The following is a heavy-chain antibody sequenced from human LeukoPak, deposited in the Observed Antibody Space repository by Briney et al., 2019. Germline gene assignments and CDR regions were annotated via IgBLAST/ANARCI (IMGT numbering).Heavy chain of an antibody. CDR3: ARDVFMRSFPPSYYMDV. CDR1: GFTFSSYA. CDR2: ISSSGSTI. V-gene: IGHV3-48*04. D-gene: IGHD3-10*01. Sequence: GGSLRLSCAASGFTFSSYAMSWVRQAPGKGLEWVSYISSSGSTIYYADSVKGRFTISRDNAKNSLYLQMNSLRAEDTAVYYCARDVFMRSFPPSYYMDVWGKGTTVTVSS. J-gene: IGHJ6*03.